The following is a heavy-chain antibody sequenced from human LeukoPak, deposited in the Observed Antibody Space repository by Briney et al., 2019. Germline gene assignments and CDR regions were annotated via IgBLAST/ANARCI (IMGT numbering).Heavy chain of an antibody. Sequence: GGSLRLSCAASGFTFSSYAMHWVRQAPGKGLEWVAVISYDGSNKYYADSVKGRFTISRDNSKNTLYLQMNSLRAEDTAVYYCARGMDYGDYWPGATHYYYYGMDVWGQGTTVTVSS. J-gene: IGHJ6*02. D-gene: IGHD4-17*01. CDR2: ISYDGSNK. CDR1: GFTFSSYA. CDR3: ARGMDYGDYWPGATHYYYYGMDV. V-gene: IGHV3-30-3*01.